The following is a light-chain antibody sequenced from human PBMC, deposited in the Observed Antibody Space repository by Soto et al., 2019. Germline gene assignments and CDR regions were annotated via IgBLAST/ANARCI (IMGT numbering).Light chain of an antibody. CDR2: AGS. CDR3: MQALQAPFT. J-gene: IGKJ3*01. CDR1: QSLLHSNGYNY. V-gene: IGKV2-28*01. Sequence: EIVMTQSPLSLPVTPGEPASISCKSSQSLLHSNGYNYLDWYLQKPGQSPQLLIYAGSNRASGVPDRFSGSGSGTDFTLKISSVEAEDVAVYYCMQALQAPFTFGPGTKVDIK.